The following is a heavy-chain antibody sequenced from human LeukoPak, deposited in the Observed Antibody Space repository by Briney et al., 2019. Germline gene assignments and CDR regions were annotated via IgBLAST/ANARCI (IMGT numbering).Heavy chain of an antibody. CDR3: ARDYGGSSPFDY. CDR1: GFTFSSYS. CDR2: ISSSDSTI. J-gene: IGHJ4*02. D-gene: IGHD4-23*01. V-gene: IGHV3-48*04. Sequence: GGSLRLSCAASGFTFSSYSMNWVRQAPGKGLEWVSYISSSDSTIYYADSVKGRFTISRDNAKNSLYLQMNSLRAEDTAVYYCARDYGGSSPFDYWGQGTLVTVSS.